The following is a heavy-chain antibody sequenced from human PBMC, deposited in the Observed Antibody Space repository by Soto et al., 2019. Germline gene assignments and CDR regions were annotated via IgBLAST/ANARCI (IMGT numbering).Heavy chain of an antibody. CDR1: GYSFTSYW. CDR2: IYPGDSDT. D-gene: IGHD2-8*01. V-gene: IGHV5-51*01. Sequence: PGESLKISCKGSGYSFTSYWIGWVRQMPGKGLEWMGIIYPGDSDTRYSPSFQGQVTISADKSISTAYLQWSSLKASDTAMYYCARQFHYCTNGVCFSSVLDPWGQGTLVTVSS. J-gene: IGHJ5*02. CDR3: ARQFHYCTNGVCFSSVLDP.